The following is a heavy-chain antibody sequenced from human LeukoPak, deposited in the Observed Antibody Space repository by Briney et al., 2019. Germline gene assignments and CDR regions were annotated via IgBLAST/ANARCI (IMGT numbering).Heavy chain of an antibody. CDR1: GGSISSYY. Sequence: SQTLSLTCTVSGGSISSYYWSWIRQPPGKGLEWIGYIYYSGSTNYNPSLKSRVTISVDTSKNQFSLKLSSVTAADTAVYYCAREINYYYGMDVWGQGTTVTVSS. CDR3: AREINYYYGMDV. CDR2: IYYSGST. D-gene: IGHD5-24*01. J-gene: IGHJ6*02. V-gene: IGHV4-59*01.